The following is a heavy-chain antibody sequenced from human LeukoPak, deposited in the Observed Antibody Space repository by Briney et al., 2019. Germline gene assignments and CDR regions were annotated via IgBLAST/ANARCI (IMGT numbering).Heavy chain of an antibody. CDR2: IIPIFGTA. V-gene: IGHV1-69*13. CDR3: ARDLSCGGDCYHY. D-gene: IGHD2-21*02. J-gene: IGHJ4*02. CDR1: GGTFSSYA. Sequence: GASVKVSCKASGGTFSSYAISWVRQAPGQGLEWMGGIIPIFGTANYAQKFQGRVTITADESTSTAYMELSSLRSEDTAVYYCARDLSCGGDCYHYWGQGTLVTVSS.